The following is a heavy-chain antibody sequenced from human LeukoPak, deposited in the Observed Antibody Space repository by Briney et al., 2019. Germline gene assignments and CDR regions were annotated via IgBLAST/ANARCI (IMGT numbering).Heavy chain of an antibody. CDR1: GFTFSSYA. J-gene: IGHJ6*02. CDR2: ISGSGGST. V-gene: IGHV3-23*01. D-gene: IGHD1-7*01. Sequence: PSGGSLRLSCAASGFTFSSYAMSWVRQAPGKGLEWVSAISGSGGSTYYADSVKGRFTISRDNAKNSLYLQMNSLRAEDTAVYYCARDSWNYVYYYYYGMDVWGQGTTVTVSS. CDR3: ARDSWNYVYYYYYGMDV.